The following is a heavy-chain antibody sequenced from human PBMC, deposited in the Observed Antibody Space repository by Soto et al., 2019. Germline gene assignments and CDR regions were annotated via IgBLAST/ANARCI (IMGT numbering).Heavy chain of an antibody. Sequence: KTSETLSLTCSVSGDSISNLDYFWAWIRQPPGQALEYIGYIYKSATTYYNPSFESRVAISVDTSKGQFSLNVTSVTAADTAVYFCARGRYCLTGRCFPNWFDSWGQGALVTVSS. CDR3: ARGRYCLTGRCFPNWFDS. J-gene: IGHJ5*01. CDR1: GDSISNLDYF. V-gene: IGHV4-30-4*01. CDR2: IYKSATT. D-gene: IGHD7-27*01.